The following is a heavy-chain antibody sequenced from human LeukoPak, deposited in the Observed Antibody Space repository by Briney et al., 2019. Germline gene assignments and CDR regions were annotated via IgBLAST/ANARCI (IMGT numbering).Heavy chain of an antibody. D-gene: IGHD3-10*01. CDR3: ARHPELYFFDY. CDR2: INFSGST. J-gene: IGHJ4*02. CDR1: GGSISSGSYY. Sequence: SETLSLTCTVSGGSISSGSYYWSWIRQHPGKGLEWIGYINFSGSTNYNPSLKSRVTISADTSKNQVSLTLSSVTAADMAVYYCARHPELYFFDYWGQGTLVTVSS. V-gene: IGHV4-61*01.